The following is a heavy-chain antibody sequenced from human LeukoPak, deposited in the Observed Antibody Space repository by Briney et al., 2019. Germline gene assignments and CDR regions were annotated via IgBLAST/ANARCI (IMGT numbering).Heavy chain of an antibody. CDR2: IKQDGSEK. D-gene: IGHD1-26*01. Sequence: GGSLRLSCAASGFTFSSCWMSWVRQAPGKGLEWVANIKQDGSEKYYVDSVKGRFTISRDNAKNSLYLQMNSLRAEDTAVYYCARVEGAAFDYWGQGSVITVSS. J-gene: IGHJ4*02. V-gene: IGHV3-7*01. CDR1: GFTFSSCW. CDR3: ARVEGAAFDY.